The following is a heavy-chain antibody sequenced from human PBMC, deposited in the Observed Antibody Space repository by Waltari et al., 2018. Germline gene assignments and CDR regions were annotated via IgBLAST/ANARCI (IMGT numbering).Heavy chain of an antibody. J-gene: IGHJ1*01. CDR3: ARTTYYYDSSPYFQH. V-gene: IGHV4-34*01. CDR1: GGSFSGYY. D-gene: IGHD3-22*01. Sequence: QVQLQQWGAGLLKPSETLSLTCAVYGGSFSGYYWSWIRQPPGKGLEWIGEINHIGSTNYNPSLKIRVTISVDTSKNQFSLKLSSVTAADTAVYYCARTTYYYDSSPYFQHWGQGTLVTVSS. CDR2: INHIGST.